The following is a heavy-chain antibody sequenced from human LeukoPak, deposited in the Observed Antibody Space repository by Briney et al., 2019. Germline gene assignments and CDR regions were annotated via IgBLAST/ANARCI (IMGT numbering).Heavy chain of an antibody. CDR2: IIPNSGAT. J-gene: IGHJ4*02. Sequence: AASVKVSCKASGYTFTGNPILWVRQAPGQGLEWMGWIIPNSGATTYAQKFQGRVAMTRGTSISTAFMELSSLRSDDTAVYYCTREDYWGQGTPVTVSS. CDR1: GYTFTGNP. CDR3: TREDY. V-gene: IGHV1-2*02.